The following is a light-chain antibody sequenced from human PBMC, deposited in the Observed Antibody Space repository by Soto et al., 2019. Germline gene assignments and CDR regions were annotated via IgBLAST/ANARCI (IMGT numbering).Light chain of an antibody. V-gene: IGLV2-8*01. J-gene: IGLJ1*01. CDR3: SSYAGSNNFV. Sequence: QSALTQPPSASGPPGQSVTISCTGTSSDVGGYNYVSWYQQHPGKAPKLMIYEVSERPSGVPDRFSGSKSSNTASLTVSGLQDEDEDDYYCSSYAGSNNFVFGTGTKVTV. CDR2: EVS. CDR1: SSDVGGYNY.